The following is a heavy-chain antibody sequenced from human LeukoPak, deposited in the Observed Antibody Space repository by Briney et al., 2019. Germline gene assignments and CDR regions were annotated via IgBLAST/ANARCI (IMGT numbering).Heavy chain of an antibody. Sequence: YPGGSLRLSCAASGFTFSSYAMSWVRQAPGKGLEWVSAISGSGGSTYYADSVKGRFTISRDNSKNMLYLQMNSLRAEDTAVYYCVKGRISEDGLDFWGQGTLVTVSS. CDR3: VKGRISEDGLDF. D-gene: IGHD6-13*01. CDR1: GFTFSSYA. J-gene: IGHJ4*02. V-gene: IGHV3-23*01. CDR2: ISGSGGST.